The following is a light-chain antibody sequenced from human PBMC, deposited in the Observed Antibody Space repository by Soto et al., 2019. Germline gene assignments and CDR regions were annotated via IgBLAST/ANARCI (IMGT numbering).Light chain of an antibody. CDR1: SSDVGGYNY. Sequence: QSALTQPASVSGSPGQSITISCTGTSSDVGGYNYVSWYQQHPGKAPKLMIYDVSNRPSGVSNRFSGSKSCNTASLTISGVQAEDGADDYCSSYTSRYTLVFGGGTKLTAL. CDR3: SSYTSRYTLV. CDR2: DVS. V-gene: IGLV2-14*01. J-gene: IGLJ2*01.